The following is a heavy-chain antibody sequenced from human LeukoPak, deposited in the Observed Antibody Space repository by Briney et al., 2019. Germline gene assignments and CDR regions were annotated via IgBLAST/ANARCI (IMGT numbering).Heavy chain of an antibody. Sequence: SETLSLTCAVYGGSFSGYYWSWIRQPLGKGLEWIGEINHSGSTNHNPSLKSRVTISVDTSKNQFSLKLSSVTAADTAVYYCARAYDSSGRYVDYWGQGTLVTVSS. CDR1: GGSFSGYY. V-gene: IGHV4-34*01. J-gene: IGHJ4*02. CDR3: ARAYDSSGRYVDY. CDR2: INHSGST. D-gene: IGHD3-22*01.